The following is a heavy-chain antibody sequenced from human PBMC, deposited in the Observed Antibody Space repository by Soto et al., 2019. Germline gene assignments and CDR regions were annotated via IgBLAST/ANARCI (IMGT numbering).Heavy chain of an antibody. CDR2: IWYDGSIT. V-gene: IGHV3-33*01. J-gene: IGHJ6*01. CDR3: ARASPRWSPYFHYYRMDV. CDR1: GFSFSTYG. D-gene: IGHD6-13*01. Sequence: GGAVKVYXAASGFSFSTYGMHWVRQAPGKGLEWVAVIWYDGSITYYADSVKGRFTISRDNSKNTLYLEMNSLRAEDTAVYYCARASPRWSPYFHYYRMDVWGQGTPVTLS.